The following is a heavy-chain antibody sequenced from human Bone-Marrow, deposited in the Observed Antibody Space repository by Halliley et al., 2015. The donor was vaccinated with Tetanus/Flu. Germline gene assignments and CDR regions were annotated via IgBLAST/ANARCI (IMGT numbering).Heavy chain of an antibody. V-gene: IGHV3-7*01. D-gene: IGHD1-26*01. CDR3: ARGVSYSAN. Sequence: SGFSLRSYWMTWVRQAPGKGLEWVANINRDGSEVNYLDSMEGRFTISRDNAKNSLFLQMNRLRVEDTAVYYCARGVSYSANWGHGILVTVSS. CDR2: INRDGSEV. J-gene: IGHJ4*01. CDR1: GFSLRSYW.